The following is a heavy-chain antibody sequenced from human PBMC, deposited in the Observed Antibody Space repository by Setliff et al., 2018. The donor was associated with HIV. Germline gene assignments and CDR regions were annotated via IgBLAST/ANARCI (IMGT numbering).Heavy chain of an antibody. CDR1: GFSFSTYS. CDR3: ARDRRYYDSRAPWAFDV. CDR2: ISNVNTI. Sequence: QPGGSLRLSCAASGFSFSTYSMNWVRQAPGKGLEWVSYISNVNTIYYADSVKGRFTISRDNAKNSLYLQMNSLSPEDTAVYYCARDRRYYDSRAPWAFDVWGQGTVVTVSS. J-gene: IGHJ3*01. V-gene: IGHV3-48*01. D-gene: IGHD3-22*01.